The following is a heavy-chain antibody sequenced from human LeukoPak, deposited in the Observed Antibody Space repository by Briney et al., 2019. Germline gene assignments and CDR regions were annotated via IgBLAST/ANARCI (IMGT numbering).Heavy chain of an antibody. CDR3: ARETSQKGAHYMDV. V-gene: IGHV4-59*01. Sequence: SETLSLTCTVSGGSIRSYYWSWIRQPPGKGLEWIGYIYYSGSTNYNPSLKSRVTISVDTSKNQFSLKLSSVTAADMAVYYCARETSQKGAHYMDVWGKGTTVTISS. D-gene: IGHD3-16*01. J-gene: IGHJ6*03. CDR1: GGSIRSYY. CDR2: IYYSGST.